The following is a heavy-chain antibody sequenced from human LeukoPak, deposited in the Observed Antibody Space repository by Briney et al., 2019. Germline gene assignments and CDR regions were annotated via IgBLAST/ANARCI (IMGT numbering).Heavy chain of an antibody. CDR2: INHSGST. V-gene: IGHV4-34*01. CDR1: GGSFSGYY. J-gene: IGHJ6*02. Sequence: SETLSLTCAVYGGSFSGYYWSWIRQPPGKGLEWIGEINHSGSTNYNPPLKSRVTISVDTSKNQFSLKLSSVTAADTAVYYCARATYGSSWGYYGMDVWGQGTTVTVSS. CDR3: ARATYGSSWGYYGMDV. D-gene: IGHD6-13*01.